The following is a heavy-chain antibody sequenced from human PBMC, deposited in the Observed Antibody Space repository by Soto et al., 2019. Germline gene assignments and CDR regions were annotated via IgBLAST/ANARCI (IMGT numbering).Heavy chain of an antibody. V-gene: IGHV4-34*01. CDR1: GGSFSGYY. Sequence: SETLSLTCAVYGGSFSGYYWSWIRQPPGKGLEWIGYIYHSGSTYYNPSLKSRVTISVDRSKNQFSLKLSSVTAADTAVYYWARGHHDFWARHPYYFDYWGQGTLVTVSS. D-gene: IGHD3-3*01. CDR3: ARGHHDFWARHPYYFDY. J-gene: IGHJ4*02. CDR2: IYHSGST.